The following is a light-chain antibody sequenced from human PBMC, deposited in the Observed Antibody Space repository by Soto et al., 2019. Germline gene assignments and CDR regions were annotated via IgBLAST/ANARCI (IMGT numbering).Light chain of an antibody. CDR2: DAS. CDR3: QQYKSYST. CDR1: QSISTW. V-gene: IGKV1-5*01. J-gene: IGKJ1*01. Sequence: DIQMTQPPSTLSASLGDRVTITCRASQSISTWLAWYQQKPGKAPKLLIYDASSLESGVPSRFSGSVSGTEFTLTISSLQPDDFATYYCQQYKSYSTFGQGTKVDI.